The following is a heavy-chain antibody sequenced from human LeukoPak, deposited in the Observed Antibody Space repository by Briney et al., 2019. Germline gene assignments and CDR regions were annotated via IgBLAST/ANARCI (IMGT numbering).Heavy chain of an antibody. CDR3: ARDAEYYYDSSGYYDY. Sequence: ASVKVSCKASGYTFTSYYMHWVRQAPGQGLEWMGIINPSGGSTSYARKFQGRVTMTRDTSTSTVYMELSSLRSEDTAVYYCARDAEYYYDSSGYYDYWGQGTLVTVSS. CDR2: INPSGGST. CDR1: GYTFTSYY. J-gene: IGHJ4*02. V-gene: IGHV1-46*01. D-gene: IGHD3-22*01.